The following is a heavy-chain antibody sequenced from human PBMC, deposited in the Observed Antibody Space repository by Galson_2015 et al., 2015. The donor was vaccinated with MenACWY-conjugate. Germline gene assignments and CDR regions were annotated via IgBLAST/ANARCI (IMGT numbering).Heavy chain of an antibody. CDR2: VSYDGSNK. Sequence: SLRLSCAASGFTFSNYGMHWVRQAPGKGLEWVAVVSYDGSNKYYADSVKGRFTISRDNSKNTLYLQMNSLRPEDTAVYYCAKDLTRYCSGGSCDNFDYWGQGTPVTVSS. J-gene: IGHJ4*02. CDR3: AKDLTRYCSGGSCDNFDY. CDR1: GFTFSNYG. D-gene: IGHD2-15*01. V-gene: IGHV3-30*18.